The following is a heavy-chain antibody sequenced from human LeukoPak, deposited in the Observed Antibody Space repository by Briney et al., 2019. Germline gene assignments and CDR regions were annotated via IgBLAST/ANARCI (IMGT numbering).Heavy chain of an antibody. Sequence: SETLSLTCTVSGAFISGYYWSWIRQPPGKGLEWIGYITHTGTTDYNPSLKNRVTISVDTSKNHLSLKMISVTAADTAIYYCARHEDPYSSSRYSSYYFDYWGQGTLVTVSS. J-gene: IGHJ4*02. V-gene: IGHV4-59*08. CDR3: ARHEDPYSSSRYSSYYFDY. CDR1: GAFISGYY. CDR2: ITHTGTT. D-gene: IGHD6-13*01.